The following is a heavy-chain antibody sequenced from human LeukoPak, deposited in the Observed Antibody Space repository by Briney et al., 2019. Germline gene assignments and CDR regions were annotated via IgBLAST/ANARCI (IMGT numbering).Heavy chain of an antibody. V-gene: IGHV3-23*01. CDR1: GFTFSSYA. CDR2: ISGSGGST. J-gene: IGHJ3*02. Sequence: GGSLRLSCAASGFTFSSYAMSWVRQAPGKGLEWVSAISGSGGSTYYADSVKGRFTISRDNSKNTLYLQINSLRAEATAVYYCAKEGPYDYVGGSYYDAFDIWGQGTMVTVSS. CDR3: AKEGPYDYVGGSYYDAFDI. D-gene: IGHD3-16*01.